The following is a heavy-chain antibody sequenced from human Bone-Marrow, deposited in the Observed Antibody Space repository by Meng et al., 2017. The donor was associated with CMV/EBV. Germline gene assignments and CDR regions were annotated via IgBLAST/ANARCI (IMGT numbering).Heavy chain of an antibody. J-gene: IGHJ6*02. D-gene: IGHD3-9*01. CDR3: ARDLYDILTGYPNHYYYGMDV. CDR2: ISSSSSYT. CDR1: GFTFSNAW. V-gene: IGHV3-21*01. Sequence: GESLKISCAASGFTFSNAWMSWVRQAPGKGLEWVSSISSSSSYTYYADSVKGRFTISRDNAKNSLYLQMNSLRAEDTAVYYCARDLYDILTGYPNHYYYGMDVWGQGTTVTVSS.